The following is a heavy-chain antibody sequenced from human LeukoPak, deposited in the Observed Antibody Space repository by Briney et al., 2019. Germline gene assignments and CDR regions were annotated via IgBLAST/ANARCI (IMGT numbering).Heavy chain of an antibody. V-gene: IGHV1-18*04. CDR2: ISSYNGNT. D-gene: IGHD3-10*01. Sequence: ASVKVSCKASGYPFTGYYMHWVRQAPGQGLEWMGWISSYNGNTKYSQKFQGRVTMTTDTSTRTAYMELRSLRSDDTAVYFCARDQTQIWFGEGLWYFDYWGQGTLVTVSS. CDR3: ARDQTQIWFGEGLWYFDY. CDR1: GYPFTGYY. J-gene: IGHJ4*02.